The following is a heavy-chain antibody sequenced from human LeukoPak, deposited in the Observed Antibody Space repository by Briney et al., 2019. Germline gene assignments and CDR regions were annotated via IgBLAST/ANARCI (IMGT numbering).Heavy chain of an antibody. CDR2: INWNGGST. D-gene: IGHD3-3*01. CDR1: GFTFDDYG. CDR3: ARSDFWSGYYNGNFDY. J-gene: IGHJ4*02. V-gene: IGHV3-20*04. Sequence: RAGGSLRLSCAASGFTFDDYGMSWVRQAPGKGLEWVSGINWNGGSTGYADSVKGRFTISRDNAKNSLYLQMNSLRAEDTALYYCARSDFWSGYYNGNFDYWGQGTLVTVSS.